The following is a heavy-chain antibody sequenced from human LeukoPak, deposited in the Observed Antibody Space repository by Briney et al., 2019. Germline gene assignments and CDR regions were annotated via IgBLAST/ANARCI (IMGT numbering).Heavy chain of an antibody. D-gene: IGHD2/OR15-2a*01. CDR3: ARFLIASWYYYYGMDV. J-gene: IGHJ6*02. CDR1: GGSLSGYY. V-gene: IGHV4-34*01. Sequence: KPSETLSLTCAVYGGSLSGYYWSWIRQPPGKGLEWIGEINHSGSTNYNPSLKSRVTISVDTSENQFSLKLSSVTAADTAVYYCARFLIASWYYYYGMDVWGQGTTVTVSS. CDR2: INHSGST.